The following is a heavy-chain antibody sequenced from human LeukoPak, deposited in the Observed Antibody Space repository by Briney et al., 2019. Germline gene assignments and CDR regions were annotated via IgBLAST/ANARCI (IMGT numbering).Heavy chain of an antibody. V-gene: IGHV3-7*01. D-gene: IGHD3-3*01. CDR3: ARPKKDFWSGRFYFYYALGV. CDR1: GVTFSNDL. J-gene: IGHJ6*02. Sequence: PGGSLRLSCVASGVTFSNDLMTWVRQAPGKGLEWVANIKEDGSEKYYADSVKGRFTISRDNAKNSMFPQLNSLRVEDTAVYYCARPKKDFWSGRFYFYYALGVWGQGTTVTVSS. CDR2: IKEDGSEK.